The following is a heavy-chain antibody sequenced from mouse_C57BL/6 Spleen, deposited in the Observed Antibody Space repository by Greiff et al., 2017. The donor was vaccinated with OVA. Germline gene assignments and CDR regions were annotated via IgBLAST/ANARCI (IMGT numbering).Heavy chain of an antibody. CDR3: ARYYYSNPDY. J-gene: IGHJ2*01. V-gene: IGHV7-3*01. CDR1: GFTFTDYY. D-gene: IGHD2-5*01. Sequence: EVQLQESGGGLVQPGGSLSLPCAASGFTFTDYYMSWVRQPPGKALEGLGFIRNKANGYTTEYSASVKGRFTISRDNSQSILYLQMNALRAEDSATYYCARYYYSNPDYWGQGTTLTVSS. CDR2: IRNKANGYTT.